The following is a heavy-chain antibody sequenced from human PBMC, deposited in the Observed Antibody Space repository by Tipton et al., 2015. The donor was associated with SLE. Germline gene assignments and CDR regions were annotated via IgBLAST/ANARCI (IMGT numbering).Heavy chain of an antibody. CDR3: ARVGPPGVDWFDP. V-gene: IGHV4-59*11. Sequence: TLSLTCTVSGGSISSHYWSWIRQPPGKGLEWIGYIYYSGSTNYNPSLKSRVTISVDTSKNQFSLKLSSVTAADTAVYYCARVGPPGVDWFDPWGQGTLVTVS. CDR2: IYYSGST. D-gene: IGHD3-3*01. J-gene: IGHJ5*02. CDR1: GGSISSHY.